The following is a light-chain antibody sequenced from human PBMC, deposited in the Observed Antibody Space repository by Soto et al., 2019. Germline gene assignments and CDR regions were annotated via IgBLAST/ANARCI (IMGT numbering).Light chain of an antibody. CDR3: QRYSRTPPWT. CDR2: GTS. J-gene: IGKJ1*01. Sequence: EIVLSQSPGTLSLSPGETATLSCRASQTVGTNFLAWYQQKPGQAPRLLMFGTSNRATDIPDRFGGSGSGTDFTLTISILEPEDVAVYYCQRYSRTPPWTFGQGTKVDIK. CDR1: QTVGTNF. V-gene: IGKV3-20*01.